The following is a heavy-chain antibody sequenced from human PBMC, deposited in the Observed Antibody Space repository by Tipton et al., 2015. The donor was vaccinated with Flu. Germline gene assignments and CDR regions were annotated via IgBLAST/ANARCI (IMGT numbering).Heavy chain of an antibody. V-gene: IGHV4-38-2*01. J-gene: IGHJ3*02. D-gene: IGHD7-27*01. CDR1: GYSISSGYY. CDR3: ARHPSSLGAFDI. CDR2: IYHSGST. Sequence: LRLSCAVSGYSISSGYYWGWIRQPPGKGLEWIGSIYHSGSTYYNPSLKSRVTISVDTSKNQFSLKLSSVTAADTAVHYCARHPSSLGAFDIWGQGTMVTVSS.